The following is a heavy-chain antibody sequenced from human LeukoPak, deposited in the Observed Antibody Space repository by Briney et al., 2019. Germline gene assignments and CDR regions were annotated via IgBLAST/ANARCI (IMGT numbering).Heavy chain of an antibody. CDR1: GGSFSGYY. V-gene: IGHV4-34*01. D-gene: IGHD1-26*01. Sequence: PSETLSLTCAVYGGSFSGYYWSWIRQPPGKGLEWIGEINHSGSTNYNPSLKSRVTISVDTSKNQFSLKLSSVTAADTAVYYCARPGPYSGSYRGWFDPWGQGTLVTVSS. CDR2: INHSGST. CDR3: ARPGPYSGSYRGWFDP. J-gene: IGHJ5*02.